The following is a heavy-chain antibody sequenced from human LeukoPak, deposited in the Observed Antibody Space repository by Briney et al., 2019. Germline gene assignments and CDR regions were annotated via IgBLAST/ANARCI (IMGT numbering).Heavy chain of an antibody. V-gene: IGHV4-34*01. J-gene: IGHJ5*02. CDR1: GGSFSGHY. CDR2: INHSGST. Sequence: PSETLSLTCAVYGGSFSGHYWSWIRQPPGKGLEWIGEINHSGSTNYNPSLKSRVTISVDTSKNQFSLKLSSVTAADTAVYYCARGSCSGGSRYVHRPYGWFDPWGQGTLVTVSS. D-gene: IGHD2-15*01. CDR3: ARGSCSGGSRYVHRPYGWFDP.